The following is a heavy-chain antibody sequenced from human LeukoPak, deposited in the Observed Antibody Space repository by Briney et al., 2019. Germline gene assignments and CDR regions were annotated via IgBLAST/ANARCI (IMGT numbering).Heavy chain of an antibody. CDR2: IYYSGST. CDR1: GGSISSYY. CDR3: AGDIATGYYIDH. J-gene: IGHJ4*02. D-gene: IGHD3-9*01. Sequence: SETLSLTCTVSGGSISSYYWSWIRQPPGKGLEWIGYIYYSGSTNYNPSLKSRVTISVDTSKKQISLKLSSVTAADTAVYYCAGDIATGYYIDHWGQGTLVTVSS. V-gene: IGHV4-59*12.